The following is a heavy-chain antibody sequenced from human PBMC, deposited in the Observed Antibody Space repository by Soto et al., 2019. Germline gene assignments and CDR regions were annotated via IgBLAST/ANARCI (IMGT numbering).Heavy chain of an antibody. V-gene: IGHV4-39*01. CDR2: IYYSGST. CDR3: ARHSRSRYYDSSGPLGDWFDP. CDR1: GGSISSSSYY. Sequence: SETLSLTCTFSGGSISSSSYYWGWIRQPPGKGLEWIGSIYYSGSTYYNPSLKSRVTISVDTSKNQFSLKLSSVTAADTAVYYCARHSRSRYYDSSGPLGDWFDPWGQGTLVTVSS. J-gene: IGHJ5*02. D-gene: IGHD3-22*01.